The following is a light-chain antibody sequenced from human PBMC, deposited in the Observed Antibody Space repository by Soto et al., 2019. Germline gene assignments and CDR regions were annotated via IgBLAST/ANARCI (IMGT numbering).Light chain of an antibody. V-gene: IGLV2-14*01. CDR1: SVEVGGYNY. CDR2: DVS. J-gene: IGLJ1*01. CDR3: SSYTSSSTLYYV. Sequence: QSALTQPASVSGSPGQSITISCTGTSVEVGGYNYVSWYQQHPGKAPKLMIYDVSNRPSGVSNRFSGSKSGNTASLTISGLQAEDEADYYCSSYTSSSTLYYVFGTGTKLTVL.